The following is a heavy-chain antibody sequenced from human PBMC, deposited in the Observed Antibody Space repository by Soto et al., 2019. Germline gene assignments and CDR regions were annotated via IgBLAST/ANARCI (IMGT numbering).Heavy chain of an antibody. Sequence: SVKVSCKASGGTFSSYAISWVRQAPGQGLEWMGGIIPIFGTANYAQKFQGRVTITADESTSTAYMELSSLRSEDTAVYYCARDGGNYFYYYGMDVWGQGTTVTVSS. D-gene: IGHD2-15*01. CDR2: IIPIFGTA. J-gene: IGHJ6*02. CDR1: GGTFSSYA. CDR3: ARDGGNYFYYYGMDV. V-gene: IGHV1-69*13.